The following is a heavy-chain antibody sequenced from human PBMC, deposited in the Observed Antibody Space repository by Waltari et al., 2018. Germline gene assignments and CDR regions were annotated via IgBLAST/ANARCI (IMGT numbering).Heavy chain of an antibody. Sequence: QLQLQESGPGLVKPSETLSLTCTVSGGSISSSSYYWGWIRQPPGKGLEWIGSIYYSGSTYYNPSLKSRVTISVDTSKNQFYLKMSSVTAADTAVYYCATSGWAAAGSNWFDPWGQGTLVTVSS. V-gene: IGHV4-39*07. D-gene: IGHD6-13*01. CDR2: IYYSGST. CDR3: ATSGWAAAGSNWFDP. J-gene: IGHJ5*02. CDR1: GGSISSSSYY.